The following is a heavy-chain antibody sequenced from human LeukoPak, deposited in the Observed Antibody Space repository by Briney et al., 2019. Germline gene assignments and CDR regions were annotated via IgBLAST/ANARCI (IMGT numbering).Heavy chain of an antibody. CDR3: AREAYSYGSTDYYFDL. CDR1: GFTFSNYG. D-gene: IGHD5-18*01. V-gene: IGHV3-33*01. Sequence: GGSLRLSCAASGFTFSNYGLHWVRQAPGKGLEWVAVIWYDGRKIYYTDSVKGRFTISRDKSKNTLYLQMNNLRAEDTALHSCAREAYSYGSTDYYFDLWGRGTLVTVSS. CDR2: IWYDGRKI. J-gene: IGHJ2*01.